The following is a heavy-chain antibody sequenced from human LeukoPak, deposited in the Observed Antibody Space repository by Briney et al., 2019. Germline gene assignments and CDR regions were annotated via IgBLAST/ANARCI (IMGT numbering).Heavy chain of an antibody. CDR2: INHSGST. D-gene: IGHD2-2*02. Sequence: SETLSLTCAVYGGSFSGYYWSWSRQPPGKGLEWIGEINHSGSTNYNPSLKSRVTISVDTSKNQFSLKLSSVTAADTAVYYCARGNTRGGYCSSTSCYKYYYYYGMDVWGQGTTVTVSS. CDR1: GGSFSGYY. V-gene: IGHV4-34*01. J-gene: IGHJ6*02. CDR3: ARGNTRGGYCSSTSCYKYYYYYGMDV.